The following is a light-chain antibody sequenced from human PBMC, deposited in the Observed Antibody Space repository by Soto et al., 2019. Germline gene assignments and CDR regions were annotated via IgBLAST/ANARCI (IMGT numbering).Light chain of an antibody. V-gene: IGLV2-8*01. CDR3: TSYAGSNIPVL. CDR1: SSDVGGYNF. J-gene: IGLJ2*01. Sequence: QAALTQPPSASGSPGQSVTISCTGTSSDVGGYNFVSWYQQHPGKAPKRMIYEVTKRPSGVPDRFSGSKSGNTASLTVSGLQGEDEADYYCTSYAGSNIPVLFGGGTKVTVL. CDR2: EVT.